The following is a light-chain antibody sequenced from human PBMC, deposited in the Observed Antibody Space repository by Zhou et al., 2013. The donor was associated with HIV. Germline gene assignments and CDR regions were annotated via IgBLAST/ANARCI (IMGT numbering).Light chain of an antibody. J-gene: IGKJ1*01. V-gene: IGKV1-27*01. CDR1: QGIRDY. CDR3: QKYNSAPQT. Sequence: DIQMTQSPSSLSASVGDRVTITCRASQGIRDYLAWYQHKPGKVPKVLIYAASTLQSGVPSRFSGSGSGTDFTLTISSLQPEDVATYHCQKYNSAPQTFGQGTKVEIK. CDR2: AAS.